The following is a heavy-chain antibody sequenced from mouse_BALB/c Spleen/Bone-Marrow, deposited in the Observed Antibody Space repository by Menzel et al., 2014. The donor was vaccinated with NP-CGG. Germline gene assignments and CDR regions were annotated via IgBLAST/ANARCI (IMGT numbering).Heavy chain of an antibody. J-gene: IGHJ2*01. D-gene: IGHD1-1*01. V-gene: IGHV1-67*01. Sequence: VKVVESGPEVVRPGVSVKISCKGSRYTFTDYVMHWVKQSHAKSLEWIGVISTYNGNTNYNQKFKGKATMTVDKSSSTAYMELARLTSDDSAIYYCARDLLRSHFDYWGQGTTLTVSS. CDR2: ISTYNGNT. CDR1: RYTFTDYV. CDR3: ARDLLRSHFDY.